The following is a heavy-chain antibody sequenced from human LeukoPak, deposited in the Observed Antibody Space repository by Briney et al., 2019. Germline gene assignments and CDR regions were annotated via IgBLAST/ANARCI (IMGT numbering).Heavy chain of an antibody. CDR1: GFTVSSYF. Sequence: GGSLRLSCAASGFTVSSYFTSWVRQAPGQGLQWLSVIYTDSSTYYADSVRGRFTISRDNSNNRLYLQMNSLRAEDTAVYYCARDLPPGESNGFHESGYDYWGQGTLVTVSS. CDR2: IYTDSST. D-gene: IGHD3-22*01. J-gene: IGHJ4*02. CDR3: ARDLPPGESNGFHESGYDY. V-gene: IGHV3-66*02.